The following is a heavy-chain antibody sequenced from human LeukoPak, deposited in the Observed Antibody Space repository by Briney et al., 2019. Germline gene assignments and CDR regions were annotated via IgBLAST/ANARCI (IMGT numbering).Heavy chain of an antibody. CDR1: GYSFTGYW. CDR2: IYPGDSDT. CDR3: ASTSSIAARPNNLQFDY. D-gene: IGHD6-6*01. V-gene: IGHV5-51*01. Sequence: HGESLKISCKASGYSFTGYWIGWVRQMPGKGLEWMGIIYPGDSDTRYSPSFQGQVTISADKSISTAYLQWSSLKASDTAMYYCASTSSIAARPNNLQFDYWGQGTLVTVSS. J-gene: IGHJ4*02.